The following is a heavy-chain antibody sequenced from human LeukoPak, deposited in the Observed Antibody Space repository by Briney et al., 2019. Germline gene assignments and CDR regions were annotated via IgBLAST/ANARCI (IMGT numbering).Heavy chain of an antibody. V-gene: IGHV4-39*07. J-gene: IGHJ4*02. D-gene: IGHD6-13*01. CDR1: GFTFSSYA. Sequence: SGGSLRLSCAASGFTFSSYAMHWVRQPPGKGLEWIGSIYYSGSTYYNPSLKSRVTISVDTSKNQFSLKLSSVTAADTAVYYCARAPIPIAAAVYFDYWGQGTLVTVSS. CDR2: IYYSGST. CDR3: ARAPIPIAAAVYFDY.